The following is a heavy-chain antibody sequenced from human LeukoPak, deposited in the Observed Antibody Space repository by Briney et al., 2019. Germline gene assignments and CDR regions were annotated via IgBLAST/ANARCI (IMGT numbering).Heavy chain of an antibody. CDR1: GFTFSSYS. J-gene: IGHJ4*02. CDR2: ISSSSSTI. CDR3: ARYPGPRPHLDY. Sequence: GGSLRLSCAASGFTFSSYSMNWVRQAPGKGLEWVSYISSSSSTICYADSVKGRFTISRDNAKNSLYLQMNSLRAEDTAVYYCARYPGPRPHLDYWGQGTLVTVSS. V-gene: IGHV3-48*01.